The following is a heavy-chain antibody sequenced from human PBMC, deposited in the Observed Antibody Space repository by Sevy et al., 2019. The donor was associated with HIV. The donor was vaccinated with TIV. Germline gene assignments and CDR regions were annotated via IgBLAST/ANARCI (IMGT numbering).Heavy chain of an antibody. D-gene: IGHD2-15*01. J-gene: IGHJ3*01. CDR3: ARDCSGGTCYFDNPNAFDV. V-gene: IGHV3-66*02. CDR1: GFTVSATS. Sequence: GESLKISCAPSGFTVSATSMSWVRQASGKGLEWVSLLYSGGGTYYADSVRGRFTISRDTSKNTLYLQMNGLGGEDTALYYCARDCSGGTCYFDNPNAFDVWGQGTMVTVSS. CDR2: LYSGGGT.